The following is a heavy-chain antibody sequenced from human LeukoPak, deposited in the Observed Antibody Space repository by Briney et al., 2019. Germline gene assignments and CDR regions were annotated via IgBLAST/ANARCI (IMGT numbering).Heavy chain of an antibody. Sequence: ETLSLTCTVSGGAITNYYWNWIGQPPGKGLEWIGHIYYSGSTYYNPSLKSRVTISVDTSKNQFSLKLSSVTAADTAVYYCASGYCSTTSCPHYWGQGTLVTVSS. V-gene: IGHV4-59*01. CDR1: GGAITNYY. J-gene: IGHJ4*02. CDR3: ASGYCSTTSCPHY. D-gene: IGHD2-2*01. CDR2: IYYSGST.